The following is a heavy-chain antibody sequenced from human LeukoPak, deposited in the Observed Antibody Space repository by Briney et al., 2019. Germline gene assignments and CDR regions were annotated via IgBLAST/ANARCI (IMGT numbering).Heavy chain of an antibody. D-gene: IGHD1-14*01. J-gene: IGHJ5*02. CDR2: IYYSGST. Sequence: PSETLSLTCTVSGGSISSYYWSWIRQPPRKGLEWIGYIYYSGSTNYNPSLKSRVTISVDTSKNQFSLKLSSVTAADTAVYYCARVRGINWFDPWGQGTLVTVSS. CDR1: GGSISSYY. CDR3: ARVRGINWFDP. V-gene: IGHV4-59*01.